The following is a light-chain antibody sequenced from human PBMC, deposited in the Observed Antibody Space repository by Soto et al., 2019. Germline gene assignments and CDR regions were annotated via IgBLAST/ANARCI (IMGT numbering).Light chain of an antibody. CDR2: GAS. Sequence: EIVLTQSPGTLSLSPGERATLSRRATQSVSSSNLAWYQQKPGQAPRVLIYGASNRATGIPDRFSGSGSGRDFTLTINGLEPEDSAVYYCHQYGSSPQTFGQGTKVEIK. V-gene: IGKV3-20*01. CDR1: QSVSSSN. CDR3: HQYGSSPQT. J-gene: IGKJ1*01.